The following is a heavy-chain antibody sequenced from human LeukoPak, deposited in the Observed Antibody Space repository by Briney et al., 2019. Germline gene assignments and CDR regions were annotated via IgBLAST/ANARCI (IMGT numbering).Heavy chain of an antibody. D-gene: IGHD3-3*02. J-gene: IGHJ4*02. CDR1: GGSISSGGYY. CDR2: IYYSGST. V-gene: IGHV4-31*03. Sequence: PSQTLSLTCTVSGGSISSGGYYWSWIRQHPGKGLEWIGYIYYSGSTYYNPSLKSRVTISVDTSKNQFSLKLSSVTAADTAVYYCARGLNPHFWSGYPVYFDYWGQGTLVTVSS. CDR3: ARGLNPHFWSGYPVYFDY.